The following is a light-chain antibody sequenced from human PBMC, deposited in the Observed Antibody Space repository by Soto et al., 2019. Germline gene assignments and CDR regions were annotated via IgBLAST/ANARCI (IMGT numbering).Light chain of an antibody. CDR3: SSYAGSNNLV. CDR1: SSDVGGYNY. Sequence: SALPQPPSASGSPGQSVTISCTGTSSDVGGYNYVSWYQQHPGKAPKLMIYEVSKRPSGVPDRFSGSKSGNTASLTVSGLQAEDEADYYCSSYAGSNNLVFGTGTKVTVL. V-gene: IGLV2-8*01. J-gene: IGLJ1*01. CDR2: EVS.